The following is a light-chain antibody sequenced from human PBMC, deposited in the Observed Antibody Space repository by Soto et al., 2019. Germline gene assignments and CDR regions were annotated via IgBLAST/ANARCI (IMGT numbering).Light chain of an antibody. Sequence: QSALTQPRSVSGSPGQSVTISCTGTSSDVGNYNYVSWYQQHPGKAPKVMIYDVNKWPSGVPDRFSGSKSGNTASLTISGLQAEDEADYYCCSYAGSYTWVCGGGTNLTVL. J-gene: IGLJ3*02. CDR3: CSYAGSYTWV. CDR2: DVN. V-gene: IGLV2-11*01. CDR1: SSDVGNYNY.